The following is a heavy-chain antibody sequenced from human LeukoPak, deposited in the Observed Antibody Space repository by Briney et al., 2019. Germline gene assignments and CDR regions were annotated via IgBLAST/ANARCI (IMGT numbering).Heavy chain of an antibody. D-gene: IGHD3-3*01. CDR1: GFTFDDYG. V-gene: IGHV3-20*04. CDR3: ARATIFGVVGYYYYMDV. CDR2: INWNGGST. Sequence: GGSLRLSCAASGFTFDDYGMSRVRQAPGKGLEWVSGINWNGGSTGYADSVKGRFTISRDNAKNSLYLQMNSLRAEDTALYYCARATIFGVVGYYYYMDVWGKGTTVTVSS. J-gene: IGHJ6*03.